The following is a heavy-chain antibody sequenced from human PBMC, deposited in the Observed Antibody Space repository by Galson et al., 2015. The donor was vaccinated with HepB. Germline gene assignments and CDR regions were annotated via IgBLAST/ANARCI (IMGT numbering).Heavy chain of an antibody. V-gene: IGHV3-30*03. CDR1: GFTFSNYG. J-gene: IGHJ4*02. CDR3: AVAGTLTYFDY. Sequence: SLRLSCAASGFTFSNYGMHWVRQAPGKGLEWVGVISHDGNNKDYGDSVKGRFTISRDNSENTLYLQMNSLRAEDTAVYYCAVAGTLTYFDYWGQGTLVTVSS. CDR2: ISHDGNNK. D-gene: IGHD6-19*01.